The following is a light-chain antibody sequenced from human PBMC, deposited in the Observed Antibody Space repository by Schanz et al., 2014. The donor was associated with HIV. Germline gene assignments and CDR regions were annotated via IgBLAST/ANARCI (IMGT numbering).Light chain of an antibody. J-gene: IGLJ2*01. V-gene: IGLV6-57*04. CDR3: HSSDGLSLGV. CDR2: GND. CDR1: SGSIASDS. Sequence: NFMLTQPHSVSESPGKTVAISCTRSSGSIASDSVQGYQQRPGSAPLLVIRGNDQRPSDVPDRFSGSIDRTSNSASLIISRLETEDEADYFCHSSDGLSLGVFGGGTKVTVL.